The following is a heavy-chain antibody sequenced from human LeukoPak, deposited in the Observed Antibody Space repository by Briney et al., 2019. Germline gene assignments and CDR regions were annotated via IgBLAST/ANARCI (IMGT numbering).Heavy chain of an antibody. D-gene: IGHD5-12*01. Sequence: ASVKVSCKASGGTSSSYAISWVRQAPGQGLEWMGGIIPIFGTANYAQKFQGRVTITADESTSTAYMELSSLRSEDTAVYYCGRGARPPHYYYYMDVWGKGTTVTVSS. V-gene: IGHV1-69*13. J-gene: IGHJ6*03. CDR2: IIPIFGTA. CDR1: GGTSSSYA. CDR3: GRGARPPHYYYYMDV.